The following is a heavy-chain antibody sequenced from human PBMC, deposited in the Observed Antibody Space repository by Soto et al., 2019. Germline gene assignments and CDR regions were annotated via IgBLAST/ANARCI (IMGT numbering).Heavy chain of an antibody. J-gene: IGHJ3*02. CDR3: AIDPQVVVAAFDAFDI. CDR1: GGTFSSYT. V-gene: IGHV1-69*04. CDR2: IIPILGIA. D-gene: IGHD2-15*01. Sequence: ASVKVSCKASGGTFSSYTISWVRQAPGQGLEWMGRIIPILGIANYAQKFQGRVTITADKSTSTAYMELSSLRSEDTAVYYCAIDPQVVVAAFDAFDIWGQGTMVTVSS.